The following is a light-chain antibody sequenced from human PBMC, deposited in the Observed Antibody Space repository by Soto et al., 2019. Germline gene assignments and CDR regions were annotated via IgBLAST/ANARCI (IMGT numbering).Light chain of an antibody. CDR1: GGDIGAYNY. CDR3: SSFTTTYFYV. V-gene: IGLV2-14*01. J-gene: IGLJ1*01. CDR2: GVA. Sequence: QSALTQPASVSGSLGQSITLSCTGSGGDIGAYNYVSWYQQHPGKAPKLIIYGVAHRPSGVSSRFSASKSAYTASLTISALQAEDEADYYCSSFTTTYFYVFGPGTKVTVL.